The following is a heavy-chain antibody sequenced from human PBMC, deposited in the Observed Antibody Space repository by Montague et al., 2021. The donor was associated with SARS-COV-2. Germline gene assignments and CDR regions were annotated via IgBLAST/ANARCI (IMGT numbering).Heavy chain of an antibody. J-gene: IGHJ6*02. D-gene: IGHD3-10*01. CDR2: IKQDGSEK. Sequence: SLRLSCAASGFTFSSYWMSWVRQAPGKGLEWVANIKQDGSEKYYVDSVKGRFTIPRDNAKNSLYLQMNSLRAEDTAVYYCARDTYYYGSGSYYYGMDVWGQGTTVTVSS. V-gene: IGHV3-7*01. CDR3: ARDTYYYGSGSYYYGMDV. CDR1: GFTFSSYW.